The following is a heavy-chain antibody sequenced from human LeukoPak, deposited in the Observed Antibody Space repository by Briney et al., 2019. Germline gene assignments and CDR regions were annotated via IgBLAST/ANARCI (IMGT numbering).Heavy chain of an antibody. CDR1: GFTFSSYA. D-gene: IGHD3-22*01. Sequence: PGGSLRLSCAASGFTFSSYAMSWVRQAPGKGLEWVSAISGSGGSTYYADSVKGRFTISRDNSKNTLYLQMNSLRAEDTAVYYCAKDKDYDSSPSSYFDYWGQGTLVTVSS. J-gene: IGHJ4*02. V-gene: IGHV3-23*01. CDR2: ISGSGGST. CDR3: AKDKDYDSSPSSYFDY.